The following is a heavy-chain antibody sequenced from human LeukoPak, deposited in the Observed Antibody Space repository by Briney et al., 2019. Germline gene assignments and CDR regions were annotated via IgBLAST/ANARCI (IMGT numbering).Heavy chain of an antibody. CDR3: ASHNYDFIWGSYRYAPYYFDY. CDR2: ISVYNGNT. D-gene: IGHD3-16*02. CDR1: GYTFTSYG. J-gene: IGHJ4*02. Sequence: ASVKVSCKASGYTFTSYGISWVRQAPGQGLEWMGWISVYNGNTNYAQKLQGRVTMTTDTSTSTAYMELRSLRSDDTAIYYCASHNYDFIWGSYRYAPYYFDYWGQGTLVTVSS. V-gene: IGHV1-18*01.